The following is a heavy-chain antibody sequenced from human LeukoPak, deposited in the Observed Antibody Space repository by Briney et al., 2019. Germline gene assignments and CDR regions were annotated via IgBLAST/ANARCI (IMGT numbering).Heavy chain of an antibody. Sequence: SVKVSCKASGGTFSSYAISWVRRAPGQGLEWMGGIIPIFGTANYAQKFQGRVTITADESTSTAYMELSSLRSEDTAVYYCARENWNYVGYFDYWGQGTLVTVSS. J-gene: IGHJ4*02. CDR2: IIPIFGTA. D-gene: IGHD1-7*01. CDR1: GGTFSSYA. CDR3: ARENWNYVGYFDY. V-gene: IGHV1-69*13.